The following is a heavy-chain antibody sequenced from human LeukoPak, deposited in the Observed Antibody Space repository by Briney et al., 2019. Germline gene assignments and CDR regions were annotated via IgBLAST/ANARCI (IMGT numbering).Heavy chain of an antibody. Sequence: GASVKVSCKASGYTFTSYYMHWVRQAPGQGLEWMGIINPSGGSTSYAQKFQGRVTMTRDTSTSTVYMELSSLRSEDTAVYYCARDLTDYYDSRGYFDYWGQGTLVTVSS. CDR2: INPSGGST. CDR1: GYTFTSYY. J-gene: IGHJ4*02. D-gene: IGHD3-22*01. V-gene: IGHV1-46*01. CDR3: ARDLTDYYDSRGYFDY.